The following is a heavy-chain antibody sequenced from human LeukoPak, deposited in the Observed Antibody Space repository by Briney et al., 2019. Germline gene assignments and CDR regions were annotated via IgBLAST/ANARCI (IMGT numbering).Heavy chain of an antibody. J-gene: IGHJ4*02. V-gene: IGHV4-59*01. D-gene: IGHD3-10*01. Sequence: PSETLSLTCTVSGDSISSYYWSWIRQPPGKGLEWIGYIYYSGSTNYNPSLKSRVTISVDTSKNQFSLKLSSVTAADTAVYYCARDYYGSGSYLDYWGQGTLVTVSS. CDR1: GDSISSYY. CDR3: ARDYYGSGSYLDY. CDR2: IYYSGST.